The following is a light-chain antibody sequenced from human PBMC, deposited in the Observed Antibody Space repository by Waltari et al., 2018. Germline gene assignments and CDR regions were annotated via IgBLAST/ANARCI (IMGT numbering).Light chain of an antibody. CDR1: HSVSCSK. Sequence: EIVLTQSPGTLSLSPGERATLSCRASHSVSCSKLAWYQQKRGQAPWLHIYGAGSRAASIPDRCSVRGSGTDFTLTISRLEPEDFAVYDCQQYGSSPRTFGQGTEVEIK. CDR2: GAG. CDR3: QQYGSSPRT. J-gene: IGKJ1*01. V-gene: IGKV3-20*01.